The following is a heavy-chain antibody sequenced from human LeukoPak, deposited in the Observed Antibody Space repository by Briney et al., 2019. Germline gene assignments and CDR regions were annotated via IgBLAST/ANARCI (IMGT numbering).Heavy chain of an antibody. J-gene: IGHJ3*02. D-gene: IGHD2-15*01. Sequence: PGGSLRLSCAASGFTFSSYAMSWVRQAPGKGLEWVSAFSGSGGSTYYADSVKGRFTISRDNSKNTLYLQMNSLRAEDTAVYYCAKAYCSGGSCYRPPYDAFDIWGQGTMVTVSS. CDR2: FSGSGGST. CDR3: AKAYCSGGSCYRPPYDAFDI. V-gene: IGHV3-23*01. CDR1: GFTFSSYA.